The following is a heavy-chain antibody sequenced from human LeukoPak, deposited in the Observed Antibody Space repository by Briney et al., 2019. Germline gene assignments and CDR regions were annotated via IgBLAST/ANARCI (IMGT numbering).Heavy chain of an antibody. CDR3: ARKYYYGSGSYYRYTDV. Sequence: GGSLRLSCAASGFTFSSYSMNWVRQAPGKGLEWVSSISSSSSYIYYADSVKGRFTISRDNAKNSLYLQMNSLRAEDTAVYYCARKYYYGSGSYYRYTDVWGKGTTVTVSS. CDR2: ISSSSSYI. J-gene: IGHJ6*03. D-gene: IGHD3-10*01. V-gene: IGHV3-21*01. CDR1: GFTFSSYS.